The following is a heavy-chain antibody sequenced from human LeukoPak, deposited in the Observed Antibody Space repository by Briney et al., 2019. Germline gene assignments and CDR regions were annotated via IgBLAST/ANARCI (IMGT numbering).Heavy chain of an antibody. CDR1: GGSIISSRYY. CDR2: VYYSGST. J-gene: IGHJ3*02. V-gene: IGHV4-39*01. Sequence: SETLSLTCTVSGGSIISSRYYWAWIRQPPGKGLEWIGGVYYSGSTYFNPSLKSRVTISVDTSNNQFSLKLSSVTAADTAVYYCARANWNDGSFDIWGQGTMVTVSS. D-gene: IGHD1-1*01. CDR3: ARANWNDGSFDI.